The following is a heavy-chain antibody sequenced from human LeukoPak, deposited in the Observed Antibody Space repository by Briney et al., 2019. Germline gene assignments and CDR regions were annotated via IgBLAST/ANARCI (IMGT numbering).Heavy chain of an antibody. CDR2: ISGSGGST. D-gene: IGHD2-15*01. CDR3: AKRDCSGGSCHKFDYYYYMDV. V-gene: IGHV3-23*01. Sequence: GGSLRLSCAASGFTFSSYGMHWVRQAPGKGLEWVSAISGSGGSTYYADSVKGRFTISRDNSKNTLYLQVNSLRAEDTAVYYCAKRDCSGGSCHKFDYYYYMDVWGKGTTVTVSS. J-gene: IGHJ6*03. CDR1: GFTFSSYG.